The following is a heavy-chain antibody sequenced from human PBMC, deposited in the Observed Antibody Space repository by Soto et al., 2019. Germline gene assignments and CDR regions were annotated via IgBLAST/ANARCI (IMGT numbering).Heavy chain of an antibody. CDR3: ASARYSGYEASGYDFDS. J-gene: IGHJ4*02. CDR1: GFTFSSYW. Sequence: EVQLVESGGGLVQPGGSLRLSCAASGFTFSSYWMSWVRQAPGKGLEWVANINHDGSEKFYVDSVKGRFTISRDNAKDSLYLQMNSLIAEDTAVYYCASARYSGYEASGYDFDSWGQGTLVTVSS. D-gene: IGHD5-12*01. V-gene: IGHV3-7*03. CDR2: INHDGSEK.